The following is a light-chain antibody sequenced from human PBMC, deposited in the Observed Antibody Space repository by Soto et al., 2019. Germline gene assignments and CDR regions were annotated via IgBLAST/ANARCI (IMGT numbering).Light chain of an antibody. J-gene: IGLJ3*02. V-gene: IGLV2-8*01. CDR2: EVS. CDR3: NSYGGSNNLV. CDR1: SSDVGHYNY. Sequence: QSALTQPPSASGSPGQSVTISCTGTSSDVGHYNYVSWYQQQPGKAPKLIIYEVSKRPSGVPDRFSGSKSGNTASLTVSGLQAEDEADYYCNSYGGSNNLVFGGGTKLTVL.